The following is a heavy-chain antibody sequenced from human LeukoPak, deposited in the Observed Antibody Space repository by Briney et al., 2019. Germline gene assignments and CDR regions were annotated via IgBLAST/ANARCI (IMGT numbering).Heavy chain of an antibody. Sequence: GGSLRLSCAASGFTFSSYAMSWVRQAPGKGLEWVSAISGSGGSTYYADSVKGRFTISGDNSKNTLYLQMNSLRAEDTAVYYCAKDSYNGGYGSGSYYDYWGQGTLVTVSS. CDR2: ISGSGGST. CDR3: AKDSYNGGYGSGSYYDY. CDR1: GFTFSSYA. D-gene: IGHD3-10*01. V-gene: IGHV3-23*01. J-gene: IGHJ4*02.